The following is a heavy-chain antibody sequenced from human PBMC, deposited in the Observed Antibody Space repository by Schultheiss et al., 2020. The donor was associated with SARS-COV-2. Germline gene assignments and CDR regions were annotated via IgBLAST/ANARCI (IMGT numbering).Heavy chain of an antibody. V-gene: IGHV4-4*02. D-gene: IGHD2-2*01. CDR3: ARAPIVVIPSPGAYVDY. CDR2: IFHTGST. J-gene: IGHJ4*02. Sequence: SETLSLTCAVSGGSISSSNWWSWVRQPPGKGLEWIGEIFHTGSTNYNPSLKSRVTISVDKSKNQFSVKLTSLTAADTAVYYCARAPIVVIPSPGAYVDYWGQGTLVTVSS. CDR1: GGSISSSNW.